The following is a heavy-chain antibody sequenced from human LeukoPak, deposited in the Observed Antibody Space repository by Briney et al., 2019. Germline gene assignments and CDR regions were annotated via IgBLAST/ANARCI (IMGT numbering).Heavy chain of an antibody. CDR1: GGSFSGHY. J-gene: IGHJ6*03. CDR2: INHSGNT. CDR3: ASRGGYKFRFTDYYYYYIDV. V-gene: IGHV4-34*01. Sequence: SETLSLTCAVYGGSFSGHYWSWIRQPPGKGLEWVGEINHSGNTNYNPSLKSRVTVSVDTSKNQLSLKLSSVTAADTAVYYCASRGGYKFRFTDYYYYYIDVWGNGTTVTVSS. D-gene: IGHD5-24*01.